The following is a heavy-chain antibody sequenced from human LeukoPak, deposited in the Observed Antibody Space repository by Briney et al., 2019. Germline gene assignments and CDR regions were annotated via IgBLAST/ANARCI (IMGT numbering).Heavy chain of an antibody. D-gene: IGHD2/OR15-2a*01. CDR2: INPNSGGT. CDR3: AREKYDCKSWDS. J-gene: IGHJ4*02. Sequence: ASVKVSCKASGYAFTGYYIHWVRQAPGQGLEWMGRINPNSGGTNYAQNFQGRVTMTRATSISTAYMELTRLRSDDTAVYYCAREKYDCKSWDSWGQGTLVTVSS. CDR1: GYAFTGYY. V-gene: IGHV1-2*06.